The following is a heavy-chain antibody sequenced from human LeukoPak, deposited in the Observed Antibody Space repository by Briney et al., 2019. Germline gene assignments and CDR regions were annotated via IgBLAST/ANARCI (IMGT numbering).Heavy chain of an antibody. CDR3: ARGQRGLDCSSTSCRFDY. Sequence: PSETLSLTCAVYGGSFSGYYWSWIRQPPGKGLEWIGEINHSGSTNYNPSLKSRVTISVDTSKNQFSLKLSSVTAADTAVYYCARGQRGLDCSSTSCRFDYWGQGTLVTVSS. D-gene: IGHD2-2*01. CDR1: GGSFSGYY. J-gene: IGHJ4*02. V-gene: IGHV4-34*01. CDR2: INHSGST.